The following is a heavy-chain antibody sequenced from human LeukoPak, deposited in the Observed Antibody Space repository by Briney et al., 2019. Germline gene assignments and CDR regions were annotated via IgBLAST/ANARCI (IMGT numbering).Heavy chain of an antibody. V-gene: IGHV3-53*01. CDR3: ARDLHPRLTGYFDY. J-gene: IGHJ4*02. CDR2: IYSGGST. Sequence: GGSLRLSCVASGFTVSSYYVSWVRQAPGKGLEWVSVIYSGGSTYYADSVEGRFTVSRDNSKNTLHLEMKSLRADDTAVYYCARDLHPRLTGYFDYWGQGTVVTVSS. CDR1: GFTVSSYY. D-gene: IGHD3-16*01.